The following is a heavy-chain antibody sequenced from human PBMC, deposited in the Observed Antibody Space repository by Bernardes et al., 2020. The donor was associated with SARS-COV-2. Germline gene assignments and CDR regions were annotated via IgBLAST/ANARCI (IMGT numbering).Heavy chain of an antibody. CDR2: ISYDGSNK. Sequence: GGSLRLSCAASGFTFSSYAMHWVRQAPGKGLEWVAVISYDGSNKYYADSVKGRFTISRDNSKNTLYLQMNSLRAEDTAVYYCAKGERMPGYWGQGTLVTVSS. J-gene: IGHJ4*02. CDR3: AKGERMPGY. V-gene: IGHV3-30-3*01. CDR1: GFTFSSYA. D-gene: IGHD1-26*01.